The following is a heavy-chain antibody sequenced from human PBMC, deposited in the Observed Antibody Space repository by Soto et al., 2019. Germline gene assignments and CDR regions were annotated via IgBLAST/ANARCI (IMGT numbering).Heavy chain of an antibody. CDR2: IGGSGGST. Sequence: EVQLLESGGNLVQPGGSLRLSCAASGFTFSSYAMSWVRQAPGKGLEWVSAIGGSGGSTYYADSVKGRFTISRDNSKNTLFLQMNSLRAEDTAVYYCAKDTYYYDTSEMDVWGQGTTVTVSS. J-gene: IGHJ6*02. CDR1: GFTFSSYA. V-gene: IGHV3-23*01. CDR3: AKDTYYYDTSEMDV. D-gene: IGHD3-22*01.